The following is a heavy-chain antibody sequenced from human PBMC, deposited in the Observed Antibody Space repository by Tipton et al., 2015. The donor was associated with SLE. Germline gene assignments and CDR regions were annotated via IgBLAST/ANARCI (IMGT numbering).Heavy chain of an antibody. D-gene: IGHD2-15*01. J-gene: IGHJ4*02. CDR1: GGSITSNSDY. CDR2: IYHSGST. Sequence: TLSLTCTVSGGSITSNSDYWGWIRQPPGKGLEWIGDIYHSGSTYYNPSLKSRVTISVDTSTNQFSLNLSSVTAADTAVYYCAREEYGSSSYWGQGKLVTVSS. CDR3: AREEYGSSSY. V-gene: IGHV4-39*02.